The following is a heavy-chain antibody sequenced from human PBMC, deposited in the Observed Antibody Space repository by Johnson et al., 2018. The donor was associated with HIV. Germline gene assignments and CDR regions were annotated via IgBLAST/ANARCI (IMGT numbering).Heavy chain of an antibody. D-gene: IGHD6-19*01. Sequence: QVQLVESGGGVVQPGRSLRLSCAASGFSFSSYGIHWVRQAPGQGLEWVAYISYHVGNRYYADSVKGRFTISSDNSRNTLLLQMNSLRAEDTAVYYCVKDKTTGWYDDAFDVWGEGTMVTVSS. CDR1: GFSFSSYG. J-gene: IGHJ3*01. V-gene: IGHV3-30*18. CDR2: ISYHVGNR. CDR3: VKDKTTGWYDDAFDV.